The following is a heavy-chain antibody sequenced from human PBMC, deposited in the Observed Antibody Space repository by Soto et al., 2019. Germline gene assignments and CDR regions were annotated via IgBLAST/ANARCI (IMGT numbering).Heavy chain of an antibody. CDR2: IDWDDDK. V-gene: IGHV2-70*11. CDR1: GFSLSTSGMC. CDR3: ARINVLVPAARYYYYYGMDV. J-gene: IGHJ6*02. D-gene: IGHD2-2*01. Sequence: SGPTLVNPTQTLTLTCTFSGFSLSTSGMCVSWIRQPPGKALEWLARIDWDDDKYYSTSLKTRLTISKDTSKNQVVLTMTNMDPVDTATYYCARINVLVPAARYYYYYGMDVWGQGTTVTSP.